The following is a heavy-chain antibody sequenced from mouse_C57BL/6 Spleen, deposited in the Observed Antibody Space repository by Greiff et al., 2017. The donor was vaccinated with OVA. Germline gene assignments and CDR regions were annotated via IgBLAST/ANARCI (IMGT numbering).Heavy chain of an antibody. Sequence: VQLQQSGAELVKPGASVKLSCTASGFTIKDYYMHWVKQRTEQGLEWIGRIDPEDGETKYDPKFQGKATITADTSSNTAYLQLSSLTSEDTAVYYCAPRGLLRGYAMDYWGQGTSVTVSS. J-gene: IGHJ4*01. D-gene: IGHD1-1*01. CDR3: APRGLLRGYAMDY. V-gene: IGHV14-2*01. CDR2: IDPEDGET. CDR1: GFTIKDYY.